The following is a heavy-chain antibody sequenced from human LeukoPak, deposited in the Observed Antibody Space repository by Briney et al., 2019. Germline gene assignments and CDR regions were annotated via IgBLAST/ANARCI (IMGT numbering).Heavy chain of an antibody. J-gene: IGHJ4*02. V-gene: IGHV3-23*01. CDR3: AKRGYYDTLTGYYPFDN. CDR1: RFAFSTYA. Sequence: GGPLTLSCVAARFAFSTYAMTWVRQAPGKRLEWVSASGNGVGTKYADSVKGRFTISRDNSKNTLYLQMNSLRAEDTAMYYCAKRGYYDTLTGYYPFDNWGQGTLVTVSS. CDR2: SGNGVGT. D-gene: IGHD3-9*01.